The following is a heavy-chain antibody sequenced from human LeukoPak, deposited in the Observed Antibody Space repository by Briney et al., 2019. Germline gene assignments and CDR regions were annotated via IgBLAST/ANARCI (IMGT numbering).Heavy chain of an antibody. CDR2: ISWNSGSI. CDR1: GFTFDDYA. J-gene: IGHJ4*02. V-gene: IGHV3-9*01. CDR3: AKVFSSSWMYYFDY. D-gene: IGHD6-13*01. Sequence: GRSLRLSCAASGFTFDDYAMHWVRQAPGKGLEWVSGISWNSGSIGYADSVKGRFTISRDNAKNSLYLQMNSLRAEDTALYYCAKVFSSSWMYYFDYWGQGTLVTVSS.